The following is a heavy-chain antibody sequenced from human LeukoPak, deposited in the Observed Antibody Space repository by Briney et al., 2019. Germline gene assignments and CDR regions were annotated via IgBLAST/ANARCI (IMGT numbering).Heavy chain of an antibody. CDR2: INHSGST. Sequence: SETLSLTCAVYGGSFSGYYWSWIRQPPGKGLEWIGEINHSGSTNYNPSLKSRVTISVDTSKNQFSLKLSSVTAADTAVYYCARGNGRGWFLRPTDYWGQGTLVAVSS. V-gene: IGHV4-34*01. J-gene: IGHJ4*02. CDR3: ARGNGRGWFLRPTDY. D-gene: IGHD6-19*01. CDR1: GGSFSGYY.